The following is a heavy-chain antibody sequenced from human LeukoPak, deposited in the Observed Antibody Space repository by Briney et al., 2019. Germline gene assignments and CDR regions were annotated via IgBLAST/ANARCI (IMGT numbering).Heavy chain of an antibody. J-gene: IGHJ6*02. V-gene: IGHV1-2*02. CDR3: ARDNMTTVTSGSYYYYGMDV. CDR2: INPNSGGT. Sequence: ASVKVSCKASGYTFTGYYMHWVRQAPGQGLEWMGWINPNSGGTNCAQKFQGRVTMTRDTSISTAYMELSRLRSDDTAVYYCARDNMTTVTSGSYYYYGMDVWGQGTTVTVSS. D-gene: IGHD4-11*01. CDR1: GYTFTGYY.